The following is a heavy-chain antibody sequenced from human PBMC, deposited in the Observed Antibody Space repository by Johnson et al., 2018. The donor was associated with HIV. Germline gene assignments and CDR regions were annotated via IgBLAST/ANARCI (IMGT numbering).Heavy chain of an antibody. D-gene: IGHD1-1*01. CDR2: IYDGGRT. J-gene: IGHJ3*01. CDR1: GFTVSSNY. V-gene: IGHV3-53*01. Sequence: VQLVESGGGLIQPGGSLRLSCAASGFTVSSNYMNWVRQAPGKGLEWVSLIYDGGRTYYADSVKGRFTISRDNSKNTLYLQMNSLRAEDTAVYYCAKGIMNWDDDAFDVWGLGTMVTVSS. CDR3: AKGIMNWDDDAFDV.